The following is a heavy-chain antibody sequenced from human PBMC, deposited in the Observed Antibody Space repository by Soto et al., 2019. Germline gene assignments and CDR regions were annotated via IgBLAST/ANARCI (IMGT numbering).Heavy chain of an antibody. Sequence: PGGSLRLSCARSGFTSSDYWMSWVRQAPGKGLEWVANIKQDGSEKNYVDSVKGRFAISRENAKNSLFLQMNSLRAEDTAVYYCARDREVRLFGVVVSYYLDYWGQGTLVTVSS. CDR1: GFTSSDYW. V-gene: IGHV3-7*03. CDR2: IKQDGSEK. D-gene: IGHD3-3*01. CDR3: ARDREVRLFGVVVSYYLDY. J-gene: IGHJ4*02.